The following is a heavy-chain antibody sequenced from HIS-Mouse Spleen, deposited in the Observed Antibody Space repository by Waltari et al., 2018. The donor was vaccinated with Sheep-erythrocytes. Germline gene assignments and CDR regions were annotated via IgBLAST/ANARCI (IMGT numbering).Heavy chain of an antibody. D-gene: IGHD3-16*02. CDR3: ARAISSADAFDI. Sequence: EVQLVESGGGLVQPGGSLRLSCAASGFTFSSYWMHWVRQAPGKGRVRRSRIKRDGSSTSYADSVKGRFTSSRDNAKNTLYLQMNSLRAEDTAVYYCARAISSADAFDIWGQGTMVTVSS. CDR1: GFTFSSYW. CDR2: IKRDGSST. V-gene: IGHV3-74*01. J-gene: IGHJ3*02.